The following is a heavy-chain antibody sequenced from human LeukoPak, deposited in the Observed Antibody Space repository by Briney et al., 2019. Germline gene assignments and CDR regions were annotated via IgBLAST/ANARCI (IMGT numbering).Heavy chain of an antibody. CDR2: IYYSGST. J-gene: IGHJ4*02. CDR1: GGSISSGDYY. D-gene: IGHD2-2*01. CDR3: ASNTLYTAAIDY. V-gene: IGHV4-30-4*01. Sequence: SQTLSLTCTVSGGSISSGDYYWSWIRQPPGTGLEWIGYIYYSGSTYYNPSLKSRVTISVDTSKNQFSLKLSSVTAADTAVYYCASNTLYTAAIDYWGQGTLVTVSS.